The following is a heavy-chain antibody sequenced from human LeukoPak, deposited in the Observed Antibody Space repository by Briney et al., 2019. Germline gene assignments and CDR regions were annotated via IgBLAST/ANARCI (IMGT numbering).Heavy chain of an antibody. CDR3: ARIKGYSYGHDAFDI. CDR2: IYYSGST. CDR1: GGPISSSSYY. Sequence: PSETLSLTCTVSGGPISSSSYYWGWIRQHPGRGLEWIGSIYYSGSTYYNPSLKSRVTISVDTSKNQFSLKLSSVTAADTAVYYCARIKGYSYGHDAFDIWGQGTMVTVSS. V-gene: IGHV4-39*01. D-gene: IGHD5-18*01. J-gene: IGHJ3*02.